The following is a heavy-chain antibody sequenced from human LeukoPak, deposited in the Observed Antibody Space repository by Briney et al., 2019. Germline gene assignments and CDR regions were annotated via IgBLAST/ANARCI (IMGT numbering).Heavy chain of an antibody. CDR2: ISSRSSCM. J-gene: IGHJ5*02. Sequence: GGSLRLSCAASGFTFSRYSMNWGSQAPGKGLEWVSSISSRSSCMYYSESVNGRFTISRDNAKNSLYLQMNSLRAKDTALYYCARDYYDSRGSSWFDPWGQGTLVTVSS. CDR3: ARDYYDSRGSSWFDP. V-gene: IGHV3-21*01. CDR1: GFTFSRYS. D-gene: IGHD3-22*01.